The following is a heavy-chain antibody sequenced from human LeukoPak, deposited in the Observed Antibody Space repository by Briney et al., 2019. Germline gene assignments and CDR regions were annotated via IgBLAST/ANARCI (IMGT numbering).Heavy chain of an antibody. Sequence: GGSLRLSCAASGFTFSSYGMHWVRQAPGKGLEWVAFIRYDGSNKYYADSVKGRFTISRDNSKNTLYLQMNSLRAEDTAVCYCAKDLGRGYSYGPYYFDYWGQGTLVTVSS. J-gene: IGHJ4*02. CDR3: AKDLGRGYSYGPYYFDY. CDR2: IRYDGSNK. D-gene: IGHD5-18*01. CDR1: GFTFSSYG. V-gene: IGHV3-30*02.